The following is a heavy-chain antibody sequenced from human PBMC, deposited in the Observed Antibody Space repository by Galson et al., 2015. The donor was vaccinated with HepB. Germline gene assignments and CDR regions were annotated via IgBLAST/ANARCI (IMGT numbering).Heavy chain of an antibody. Sequence: SVKVSCKASGYTFTSYDINWVRQATGQGLGWMGWMNPNSGNTGYAQKFQGRVTMTRNTSISTAYMELSSLGSEDTAVYYCARGRYYSSGWQNWGQGTLVTVSS. CDR2: MNPNSGNT. D-gene: IGHD6-19*01. V-gene: IGHV1-8*01. CDR3: ARGRYYSSGWQN. J-gene: IGHJ4*02. CDR1: GYTFTSYD.